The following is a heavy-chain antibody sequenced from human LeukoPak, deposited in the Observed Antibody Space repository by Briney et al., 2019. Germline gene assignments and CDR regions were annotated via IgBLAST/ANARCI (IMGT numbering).Heavy chain of an antibody. D-gene: IGHD2-15*01. CDR2: ISSSSSYI. J-gene: IGHJ4*02. CDR3: ARSPQLDIVVVVAAIDY. V-gene: IGHV3-21*01. Sequence: GGSLRLSCAASGFTFSSYSMNWVRQAPGKGLEWASSISSSSSYIYYADSVKGRFTISRDNAKNSLYLQMNSLRAEDTAVYYCARSPQLDIVVVVAAIDYWGQGTLVTVSS. CDR1: GFTFSSYS.